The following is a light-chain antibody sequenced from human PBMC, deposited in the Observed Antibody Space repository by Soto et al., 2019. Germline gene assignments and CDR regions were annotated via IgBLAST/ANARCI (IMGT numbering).Light chain of an antibody. V-gene: IGKV3-20*01. CDR3: QQYGSSPLT. Sequence: EIVLTQSPATLSLSPGERATLSCVASQSTSSSSLAWYQQKPGQAPKVLIYRASSRATGIPDRFSGSGSGTDFTLTISRLEPEDFAVYYCQQYGSSPLTFGGGTKVDI. CDR2: RAS. CDR1: QSTSSSS. J-gene: IGKJ4*01.